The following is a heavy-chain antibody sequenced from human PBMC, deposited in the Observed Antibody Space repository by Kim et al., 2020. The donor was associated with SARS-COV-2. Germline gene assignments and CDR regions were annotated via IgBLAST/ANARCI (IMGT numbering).Heavy chain of an antibody. D-gene: IGHD5-12*01. CDR2: IIHMFGTT. J-gene: IGHJ4*02. CDR3: ARTTGGYSGYDYLDF. CDR1: GGTFRHYA. Sequence: SVKVSCKASGGTFRHYAISWVRQAPGQGLEWMGGIIHMFGTTKYTQKFQGRLTITADESTSTGYMELSSLRSDDTGMYYCARTTGGYSGYDYLDFWGQGTLVTVSS. V-gene: IGHV1-69*13.